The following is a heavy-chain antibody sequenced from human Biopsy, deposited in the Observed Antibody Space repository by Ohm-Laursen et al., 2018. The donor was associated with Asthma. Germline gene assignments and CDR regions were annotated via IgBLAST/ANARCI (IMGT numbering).Heavy chain of an antibody. D-gene: IGHD1-1*01. J-gene: IGHJ3*02. CDR2: IWYDGSNK. Sequence: SSLRLSCAASGFTFSSYGMHWVRQAPGKGLEWVAVIWYDGSNKYYADSVKGRFTISRDNSKNTLYLQMNSLRAEDTAVYYCAKESGSNYAFDIWGQGTMVTVSS. CDR3: AKESGSNYAFDI. V-gene: IGHV3-33*06. CDR1: GFTFSSYG.